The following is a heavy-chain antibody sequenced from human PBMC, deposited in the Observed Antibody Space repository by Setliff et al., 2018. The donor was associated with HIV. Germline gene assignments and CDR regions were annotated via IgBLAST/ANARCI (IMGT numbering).Heavy chain of an antibody. D-gene: IGHD2-2*01. Sequence: PSETMSLTCTVSGGSISSGIYYWSWILQPAGKGLAWIGRIYTSGSTKYNPSLESRVTFSIDTSENQFSLRLASVTAADTAIYYCARDDSIVLVPAIMRGDGFDFWGQGRMVTVSS. CDR1: GGSISSGIYY. J-gene: IGHJ3*01. CDR3: ARDDSIVLVPAIMRGDGFDF. V-gene: IGHV4-61*02. CDR2: IYTSGST.